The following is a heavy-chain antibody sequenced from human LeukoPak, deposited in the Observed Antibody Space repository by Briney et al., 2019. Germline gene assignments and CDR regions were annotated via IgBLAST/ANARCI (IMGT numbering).Heavy chain of an antibody. CDR1: GYTFTGDH. Sequence: ASVQVSCKASGYTFTGDHMHWVRQAPGQGLEWLGWINPHSGVTNYAQRFQGRVTLTSDTSTSTAYVEVSSLRYDDTAVYYCARGSEWLFSGPWFDPWGQGTLVTVSS. D-gene: IGHD3-3*01. CDR3: ARGSEWLFSGPWFDP. CDR2: INPHSGVT. J-gene: IGHJ5*02. V-gene: IGHV1-2*02.